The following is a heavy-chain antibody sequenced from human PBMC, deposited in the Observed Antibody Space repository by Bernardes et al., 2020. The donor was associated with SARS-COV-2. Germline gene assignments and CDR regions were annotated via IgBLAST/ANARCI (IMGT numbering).Heavy chain of an antibody. D-gene: IGHD3-9*01. V-gene: IGHV1-69*06. J-gene: IGHJ4*02. CDR2: IIPIFGTA. Sequence: SVKVSCKASGGTFSSYAISWVRQAPGQGLEWMGGIIPIFGTATYAQKFQGRVTITADKSTSTAYMELSSLRSEDTAVYYCATLNSSYYDILTGRLRDRYYFGYWGQGTLVTVSS. CDR1: GGTFSSYA. CDR3: ATLNSSYYDILTGRLRDRYYFGY.